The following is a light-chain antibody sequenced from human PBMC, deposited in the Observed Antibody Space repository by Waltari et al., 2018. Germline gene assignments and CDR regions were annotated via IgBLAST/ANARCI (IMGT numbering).Light chain of an antibody. Sequence: ELVLTQSPAPLSLSPAAPATLSCRASQSVGSYLAWYQQKPGQAPRLLIYDASNRATGSPPRFSGSGAGTDFTLTISSLEPEDFAVYYCQQRSNWLTFGGGTKVESK. CDR2: DAS. CDR1: QSVGSY. V-gene: IGKV3D-11*02. CDR3: QQRSNWLT. J-gene: IGKJ4*01.